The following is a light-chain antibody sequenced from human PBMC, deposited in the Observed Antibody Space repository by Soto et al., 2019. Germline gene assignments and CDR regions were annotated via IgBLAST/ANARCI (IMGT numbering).Light chain of an antibody. CDR1: SSDVGSYNP. J-gene: IGLJ1*01. CDR3: CSFARGSGFV. Sequence: QSVLTQPASVSGSPGQSITISCTGISSDVGSYNPVSWYQQHPGKAPKLIIFEGTKRPSGVSNRFSGNSASLTISGLQSEDEADYYCCSFARGSGFVFGTGTKVTVL. V-gene: IGLV2-23*01. CDR2: EGT.